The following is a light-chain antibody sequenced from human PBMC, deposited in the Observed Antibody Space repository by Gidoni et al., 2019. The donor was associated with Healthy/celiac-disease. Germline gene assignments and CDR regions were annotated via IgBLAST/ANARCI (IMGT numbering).Light chain of an antibody. Sequence: DIQMTPSPSSLSASVGDRVTITCRANQSISSYLNWYQQKPGKATKLLIYAASSLQSGVPSRFSGSGSGTDFTLTISSLPPEDFASYYCQQSYSTPRTFGQGTKVEIK. CDR1: QSISSY. V-gene: IGKV1-39*01. CDR2: AAS. CDR3: QQSYSTPRT. J-gene: IGKJ1*01.